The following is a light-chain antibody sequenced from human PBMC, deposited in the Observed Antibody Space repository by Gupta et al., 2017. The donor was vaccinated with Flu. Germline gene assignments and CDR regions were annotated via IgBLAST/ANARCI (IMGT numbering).Light chain of an antibody. Sequence: SSELTQDPAVSVALGQTVRITCQGDSLRSYYASWYQQTTGQAPVLVIYGENKRPSGIPDRFSGSRSGNTASLTITGAQAEDEADYYCNSRDSSGNHLWVFGGGTKLTVL. CDR2: GEN. CDR3: NSRDSSGNHLWV. V-gene: IGLV3-19*01. CDR1: SLRSYY. J-gene: IGLJ3*02.